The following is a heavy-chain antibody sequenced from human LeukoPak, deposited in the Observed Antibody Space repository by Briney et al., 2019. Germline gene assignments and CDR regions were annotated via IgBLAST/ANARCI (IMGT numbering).Heavy chain of an antibody. V-gene: IGHV3-30*04. J-gene: IGHJ6*03. D-gene: IGHD6-25*01. Sequence: GGSLRLSCAASGFTFSSYAMHWVRQAPGKGLEWVAVISYDGSNKYYADSVKGRFTISRDNSKNTLYLQMNSLRAEDTAVYYCAKARGIHYYYHMDVWGKGTTATISS. CDR2: ISYDGSNK. CDR3: AKARGIHYYYHMDV. CDR1: GFTFSSYA.